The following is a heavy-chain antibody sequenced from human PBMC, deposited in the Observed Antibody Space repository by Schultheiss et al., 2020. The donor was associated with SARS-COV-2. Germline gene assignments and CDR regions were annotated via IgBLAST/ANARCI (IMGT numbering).Heavy chain of an antibody. V-gene: IGHV3-21*01. Sequence: GGSLRLSCAASGFTFSSCSMNWVRQAPGKGLEWVSSISSSSSYIYYADSVKGRFTISRDNARNTIYLQMNSLRVEDTAVYYCARPLAGGQFKSHSWFDPWGQGTLVTVSS. CDR1: GFTFSSCS. CDR2: ISSSSSYI. D-gene: IGHD1-26*01. J-gene: IGHJ5*02. CDR3: ARPLAGGQFKSHSWFDP.